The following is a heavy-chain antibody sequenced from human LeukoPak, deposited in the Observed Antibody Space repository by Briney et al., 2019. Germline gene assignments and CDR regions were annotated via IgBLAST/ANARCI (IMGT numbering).Heavy chain of an antibody. D-gene: IGHD3-22*01. CDR1: GGSISSSSYL. Sequence: SETLSLTCTVSGGSISSSSYLLGWIRQPPLKRLEWIGSLYYTGSAYNNAALKSRVTISGDTSKNQISLNLRSVTAADTAVYYCARQHERGSFVWEDSDSTLFPYTGNYFDYWGLGTLVTVSS. J-gene: IGHJ4*02. CDR2: LYYTGSA. V-gene: IGHV4-39*01. CDR3: ARQHERGSFVWEDSDSTLFPYTGNYFDY.